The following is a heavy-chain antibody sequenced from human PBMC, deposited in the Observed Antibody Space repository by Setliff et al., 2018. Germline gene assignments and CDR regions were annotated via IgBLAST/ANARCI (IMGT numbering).Heavy chain of an antibody. CDR3: AKGNNWNYVPGDYFDF. CDR2: INHSGST. Sequence: TWLRQPPGKGLEWIGEINHSGSTNYNPSLKSRVTISVDTSKNQFSLKLSSVTAADTAIYYCAKGNNWNYVPGDYFDFWGQGTLVTVSS. J-gene: IGHJ4*02. V-gene: IGHV4-34*01. D-gene: IGHD1-7*01.